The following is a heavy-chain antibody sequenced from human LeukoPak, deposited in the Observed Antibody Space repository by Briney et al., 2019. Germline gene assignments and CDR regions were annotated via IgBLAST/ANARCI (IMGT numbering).Heavy chain of an antibody. CDR2: IYPGDSDT. J-gene: IGHJ4*02. CDR1: GYRFTSYS. CDR3: ARHGGSSIAAAGDY. D-gene: IGHD6-13*01. Sequence: GGSLEISCKGSGYRFTSYSIGWVGQMPGKGLEWMELIYPGDSDTRYHPSFQGQVTLSADKSISTAYLQWSSLKASDPAMYSGARHGGSSIAAAGDYWGQEALVTVSS. V-gene: IGHV5-51*01.